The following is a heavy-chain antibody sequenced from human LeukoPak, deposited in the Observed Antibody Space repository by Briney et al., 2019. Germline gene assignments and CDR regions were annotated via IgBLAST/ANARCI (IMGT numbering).Heavy chain of an antibody. CDR2: ISYTGNT. V-gene: IGHV4-59*08. J-gene: IGHJ4*02. Sequence: SSETLSLTCTVSGDSITNNHWSWIRQPPGKGLEWLGHISYTGNTNYNPSLKSRLTISVDTSKNHFSLTLTSVTAADTALYYCVRHIFPDGSPFDSWGQGSLVTVSS. CDR1: GDSITNNH. CDR3: VRHIFPDGSPFDS. D-gene: IGHD3-10*01.